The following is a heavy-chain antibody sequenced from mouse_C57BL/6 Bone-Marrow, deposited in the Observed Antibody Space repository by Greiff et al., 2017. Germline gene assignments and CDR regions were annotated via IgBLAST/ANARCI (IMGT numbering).Heavy chain of an antibody. CDR2: IWSGGST. V-gene: IGHV2-2*01. CDR1: GFSLTSYG. Sequence: QVTLKVSGPGLVQPSQSLSITCTVSGFSLTSYGVHWVRQSPGKGLEWLGVIWSGGSTDYNAAFISRLSISKDNSKSQVFFKMNSLQADDTAIYYCARKGRSTMITTRFAYWGQGTLVTVSA. D-gene: IGHD2-4*01. CDR3: ARKGRSTMITTRFAY. J-gene: IGHJ3*01.